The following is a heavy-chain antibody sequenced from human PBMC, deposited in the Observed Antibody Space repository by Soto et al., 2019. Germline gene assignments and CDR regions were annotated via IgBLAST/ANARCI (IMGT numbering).Heavy chain of an antibody. V-gene: IGHV3-7*03. Sequence: VQLVESGGGVVQPGRSLRLSCAASGFIFSNFGMHWVRQAPGKGLEWVADIKHDGSVQYYVDSVKGRLTISRDNAKKQLYLQMNGLRAEDTALYYCARAPYSNAWYRFDLWGQGTLVTVSS. CDR1: GFIFSNFG. D-gene: IGHD4-4*01. CDR2: IKHDGSVQ. J-gene: IGHJ4*02. CDR3: ARAPYSNAWYRFDL.